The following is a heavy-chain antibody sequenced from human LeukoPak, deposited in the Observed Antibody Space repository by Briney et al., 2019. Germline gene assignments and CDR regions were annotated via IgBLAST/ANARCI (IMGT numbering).Heavy chain of an antibody. D-gene: IGHD1-26*01. CDR1: GFTFNNYA. V-gene: IGHV3-23*01. CDR3: AKGSSPFDY. CDR2: ISGSGGTT. J-gene: IGHJ4*02. Sequence: GGSLRLSCAASGFTFNNYALSWFRQAPGKGLEWVSGISGSGGTTYYADSVTGRFTISRDTSKNTLYLQMNSLRAEDTAVYYCAKGSSPFDYWGQGTLVTVSS.